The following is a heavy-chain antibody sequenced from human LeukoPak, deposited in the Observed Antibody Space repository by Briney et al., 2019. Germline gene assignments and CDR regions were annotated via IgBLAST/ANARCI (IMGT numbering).Heavy chain of an antibody. CDR3: AKDSCGWSHIYMDV. CDR1: EFTFSSYA. Sequence: SGRSLRLSCAASEFTFSSYAMTWVSQAPGKGLEWVSGISAGGGTTYYADSVKGRFSISRDNSKKTVYLQMNSLRAEDTAVYYCAKDSCGWSHIYMDVWGKGTTVTVSS. D-gene: IGHD6-19*01. V-gene: IGHV3-23*01. J-gene: IGHJ6*03. CDR2: ISAGGGTT.